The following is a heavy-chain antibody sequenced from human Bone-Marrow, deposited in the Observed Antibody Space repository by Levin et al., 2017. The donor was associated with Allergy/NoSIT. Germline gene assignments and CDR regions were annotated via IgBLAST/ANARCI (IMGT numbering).Heavy chain of an antibody. CDR3: ANDLGYFPQGAGY. CDR1: GFTFNSQA. V-gene: IGHV3-23*01. CDR2: ITGSGGSA. D-gene: IGHD3-22*01. J-gene: IGHJ4*02. Sequence: PGGSLRLSCAASGFTFNSQAMSWVRQAPGKGLEWVSSITGSGGSAYYADSVKGRFTISRDNSKNTLYLQMNSLRAEDTAVYYCANDLGYFPQGAGYWGQGTLVTVSA.